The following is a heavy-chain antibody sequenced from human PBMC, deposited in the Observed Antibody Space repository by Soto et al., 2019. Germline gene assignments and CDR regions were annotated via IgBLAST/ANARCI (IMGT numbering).Heavy chain of an antibody. Sequence: GGSLRLSCAASGFTFSRYGMHWVRQAPGKGLEWVAVISYDGSNKYYADSVKGRFTISRDNSKNTLYLQMNSLRAEDTAVYYCAKGLIYGDYPYFDYWGQGTLVTVSS. CDR2: ISYDGSNK. CDR3: AKGLIYGDYPYFDY. J-gene: IGHJ4*02. CDR1: GFTFSRYG. V-gene: IGHV3-30*18. D-gene: IGHD4-17*01.